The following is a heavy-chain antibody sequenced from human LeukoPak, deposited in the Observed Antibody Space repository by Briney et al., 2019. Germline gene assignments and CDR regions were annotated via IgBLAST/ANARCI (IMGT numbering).Heavy chain of an antibody. D-gene: IGHD6-19*01. CDR3: AKGDSRRLIAVAGHSDY. CDR2: ISGSGGST. Sequence: GGSLRLSCAASGFTFSSYAMSWVRQAPGKGLEWVSAISGSGGSTYYADSVKGRFTISRDNSKNTLYLQMNSLRAEDTAVYYCAKGDSRRLIAVAGHSDYWGQGTLVTVSS. V-gene: IGHV3-23*01. J-gene: IGHJ4*02. CDR1: GFTFSSYA.